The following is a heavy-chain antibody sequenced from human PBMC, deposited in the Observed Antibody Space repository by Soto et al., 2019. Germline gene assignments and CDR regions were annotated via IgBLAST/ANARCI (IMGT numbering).Heavy chain of an antibody. CDR3: ARDIRGYSRAFDY. Sequence: ETLSLTCSVSGDSVDSENYYWTWIRQSPGKGLEWIGYAHSSGRTNYNASLKSRVTISLDTPMNQFSLKLTSVTAADTAVYYCARDIRGYSRAFDYWGQGTLVTVSS. V-gene: IGHV4-61*01. J-gene: IGHJ4*02. CDR1: GDSVDSENYY. D-gene: IGHD5-18*01. CDR2: AHSSGRT.